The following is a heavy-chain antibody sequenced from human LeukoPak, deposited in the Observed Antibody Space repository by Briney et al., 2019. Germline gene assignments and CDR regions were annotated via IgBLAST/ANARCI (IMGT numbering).Heavy chain of an antibody. J-gene: IGHJ4*02. CDR1: RATVSTAGHP. D-gene: IGHD3-22*01. CDR3: ARTPPYYVSSGYVYYFDY. CDR2: TKHSGTT. V-gene: IGHV4-30-2*01. Sequence: QTPPHTRANPRATVSTAGHPRSCTPHPPGKPPDTTTHTKHSGTTHYNPSLKSRVTISSYGSKNQFSLNLTSVTAADTAVYYCARTPPYYVSSGYVYYFDYWGQGTLVTVSS.